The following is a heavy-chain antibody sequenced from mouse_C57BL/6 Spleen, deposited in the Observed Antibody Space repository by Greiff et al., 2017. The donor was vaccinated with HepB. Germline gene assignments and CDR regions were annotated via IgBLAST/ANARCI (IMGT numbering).Heavy chain of an antibody. CDR2: ISYDGSN. Sequence: EVQLVESGPGLVKPSQSLSLTCSVTGYSITSGYYWNWIRQFPGNKLEWLGYISYDGSNNYNPSLKNRIPITRDTSKNQFFLKLNSVTTEDTATYYCAGFNWDTWYFDVWGTGTTVTVSS. CDR3: AGFNWDTWYFDV. CDR1: GYSITSGYY. V-gene: IGHV3-6*01. J-gene: IGHJ1*03. D-gene: IGHD4-1*01.